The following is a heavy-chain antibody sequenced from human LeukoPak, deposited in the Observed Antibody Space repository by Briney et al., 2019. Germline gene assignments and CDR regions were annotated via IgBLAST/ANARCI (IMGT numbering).Heavy chain of an antibody. V-gene: IGHV4-34*01. D-gene: IGHD6-13*01. Sequence: SETLSLTCAVYGGSFSGYYWSWIRQPPGKGLEWIGEINHSGSTNYNPSLKSRVTISVDTPKNQFSLKLSSVTAADTAVYYCAGRAIIAAAGIDWFDPWGQGTLVTVSS. CDR3: AGRAIIAAAGIDWFDP. CDR2: INHSGST. J-gene: IGHJ5*02. CDR1: GGSFSGYY.